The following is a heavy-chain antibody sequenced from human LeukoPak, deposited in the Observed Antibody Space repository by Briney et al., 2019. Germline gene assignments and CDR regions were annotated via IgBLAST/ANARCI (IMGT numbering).Heavy chain of an antibody. J-gene: IGHJ4*02. CDR3: AKDPALRHFDY. CDR1: GFSFRNYA. D-gene: IGHD4-17*01. V-gene: IGHV3-23*01. CDR2: FSGRDSTT. Sequence: GGSLRLSCLASGFSFRNYAMSWVRQAPGKGLEWVSVFSGRDSTTDYADSVRGRFTISRDNSQNTLFLQMNSLRAEDTAVYYCAKDPALRHFDYWGQGTLVTVSS.